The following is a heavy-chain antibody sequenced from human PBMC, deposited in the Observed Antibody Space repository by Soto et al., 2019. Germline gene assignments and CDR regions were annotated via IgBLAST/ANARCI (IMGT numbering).Heavy chain of an antibody. Sequence: GASVKVSCKASGYTFTSYYMHWVRQAPGQGLEWMGIINPSGGSTSYAQKFQGRVTMTRDTSTSTVYMELSSLRSEDTAVYYCARDNLGIVVVVADYGMDVWGQGTTVTVSS. J-gene: IGHJ6*02. D-gene: IGHD2-15*01. CDR2: INPSGGST. V-gene: IGHV1-46*01. CDR3: ARDNLGIVVVVADYGMDV. CDR1: GYTFTSYY.